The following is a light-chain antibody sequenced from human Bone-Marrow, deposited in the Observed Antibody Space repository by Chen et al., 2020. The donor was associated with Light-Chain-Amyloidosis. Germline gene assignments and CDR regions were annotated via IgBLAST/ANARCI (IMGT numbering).Light chain of an antibody. V-gene: IGLV3-21*02. CDR2: DDS. Sequence: SYVLTQPSSVSVAPGQTATIACGGNNIGSTSVHWYQQTPGQAPLLVVYDDSDRPSGIPERLAGSSAGNTATLTISRVEAGDEGDYYCQVWDRSSDRPVFGGGTKLTVL. CDR3: QVWDRSSDRPV. J-gene: IGLJ3*02. CDR1: NIGSTS.